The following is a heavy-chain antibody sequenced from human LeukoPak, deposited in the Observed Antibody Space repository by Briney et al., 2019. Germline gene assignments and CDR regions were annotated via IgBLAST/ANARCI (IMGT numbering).Heavy chain of an antibody. D-gene: IGHD1-26*01. CDR1: GGSISSGSYY. Sequence: SQTLSLTCTVSGGSISSGSYYWSWIRQPAGKGLEWIGRIYTSGSTNYNPSLKSRVTISVDTSKNQFSLKLSSVTAADTAVYYCAREIVGATTTPYYYMDVWGKGTTVTVSS. J-gene: IGHJ6*03. CDR2: IYTSGST. V-gene: IGHV4-61*02. CDR3: AREIVGATTTPYYYMDV.